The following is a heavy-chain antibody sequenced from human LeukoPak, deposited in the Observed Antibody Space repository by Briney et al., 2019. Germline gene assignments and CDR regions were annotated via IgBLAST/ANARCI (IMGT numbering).Heavy chain of an antibody. Sequence: SETLSLTCTVSGGSISSYYWSWIRQPAGKGLEWIGRIYTSGSINCNPSLKSRVTMSVDTPKNQFSLKLSSVTAADTAVYYCARDAFNAENYYDSSGSFDYWGQGTLVTVSS. CDR1: GGSISSYY. J-gene: IGHJ4*02. V-gene: IGHV4-4*07. CDR2: IYTSGSI. D-gene: IGHD3-22*01. CDR3: ARDAFNAENYYDSSGSFDY.